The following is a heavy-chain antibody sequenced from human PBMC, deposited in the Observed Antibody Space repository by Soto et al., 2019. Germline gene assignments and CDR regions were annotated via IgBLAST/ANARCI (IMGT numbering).Heavy chain of an antibody. V-gene: IGHV3-48*03. CDR2: ISSSGSTI. D-gene: IGHD6-19*01. J-gene: IGHJ4*02. CDR3: ARGQYSSGGGYFDY. CDR1: GFTFSSYE. Sequence: GGSLRLSCAASGFTFSSYEMNWVRQAPGKGLEWVSYISSSGSTIYYADSVKGRFPISRDNAKNSLYLQMNSLRAEDTAVYYCARGQYSSGGGYFDYWGQETLVTVSS.